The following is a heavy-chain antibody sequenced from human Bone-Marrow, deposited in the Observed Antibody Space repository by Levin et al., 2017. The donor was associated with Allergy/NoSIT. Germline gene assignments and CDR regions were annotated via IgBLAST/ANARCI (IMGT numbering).Heavy chain of an antibody. V-gene: IGHV4-39*07. CDR3: ARASHYDVIPGGWLDS. D-gene: IGHD3-16*01. Sequence: SETLSLTCTVSGDSITCSNYYWGWVRQPPGKGLEWIASIYYSGTSYFSPSLESRVSLSAATTKHQLSLKLTSVTAADTAVYYCARASHYDVIPGGWLDSWGQGTLVTVSS. CDR1: GDSITCSNYY. CDR2: IYYSGTS. J-gene: IGHJ5*01.